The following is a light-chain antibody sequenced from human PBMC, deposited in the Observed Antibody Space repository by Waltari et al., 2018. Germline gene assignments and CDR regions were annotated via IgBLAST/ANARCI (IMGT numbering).Light chain of an antibody. V-gene: IGLV2-8*01. CDR1: SSDVGAHNS. CDR2: EVT. CDR3: CSHGGSNNFYI. J-gene: IGLJ1*01. Sequence: QSALTQTPSASGSPGPSVTISCPGTSSDVGAHNSVSWYQQYPGKAPKLIIYEVTNRPSGVPDRFSGSKSGNTASLTVSGLQADDEADYYCCSHGGSNNFYIFGTGTTVTVL.